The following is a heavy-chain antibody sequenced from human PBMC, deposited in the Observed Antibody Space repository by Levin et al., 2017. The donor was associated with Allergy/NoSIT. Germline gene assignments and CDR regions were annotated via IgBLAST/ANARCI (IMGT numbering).Heavy chain of an antibody. CDR1: GLSFSTYA. CDR3: VREGGVVGAITERAFDS. D-gene: IGHD1-26*01. CDR2: ISNDGGFE. Sequence: PAGGSLRLSCAASGLSFSTYAMHWVRQAPGKGLEWVAVISNDGGFEYYTDSVKGRFTISRDNSKNTLFLQLNSLRAEDTAVYYCVREGGVVGAITERAFDSWGQGTLVTVSS. V-gene: IGHV3-30-3*01. J-gene: IGHJ4*02.